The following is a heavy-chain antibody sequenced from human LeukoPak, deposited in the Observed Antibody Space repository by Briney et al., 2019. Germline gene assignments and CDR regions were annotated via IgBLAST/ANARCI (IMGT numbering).Heavy chain of an antibody. CDR2: INPNTGVT. CDR1: GYTYTGYY. Sequence: ASVKVSCKASGYTYTGYYMHWVRQAPGQGLEWMGWINPNTGVTNYAQKFQGRVTLTRDTSIITAYMELTRLRSDDTAVYYCARDRTTVTTGYYGMDVWGQGTTVTVSS. V-gene: IGHV1-2*02. D-gene: IGHD4-17*01. CDR3: ARDRTTVTTGYYGMDV. J-gene: IGHJ6*02.